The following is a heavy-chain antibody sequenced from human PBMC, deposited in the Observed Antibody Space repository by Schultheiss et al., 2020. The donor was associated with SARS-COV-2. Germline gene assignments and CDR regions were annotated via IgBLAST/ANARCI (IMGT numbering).Heavy chain of an antibody. CDR1: GGTFSSYA. CDR2: IIPIFGTA. CDR3: ARPPGPYGSGSGYYYGMDV. V-gene: IGHV1-69*06. D-gene: IGHD3-10*01. J-gene: IGHJ6*02. Sequence: SVKVSCKASGGTFSSYAISWVRQAPGQGLEWMGGIIPIFGTANYAQKFQGRVTITADKSTSTAYMELSSLRSEDTAVYYCARPPGPYGSGSGYYYGMDVWGQGTTVTVSS.